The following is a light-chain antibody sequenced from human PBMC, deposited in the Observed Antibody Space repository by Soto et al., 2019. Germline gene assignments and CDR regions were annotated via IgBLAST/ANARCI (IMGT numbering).Light chain of an antibody. Sequence: LTQPASVSGSPGQSIPISCTGTSSDIGAYNSVSWYQQHPGKAPKLMIYEVSNRPSGVSNRFSASKSGNTASLTISGLQAEDEADYYCSSRTTSNPYVFGTGTKVTVL. CDR3: SSRTTSNPYV. J-gene: IGLJ1*01. V-gene: IGLV2-14*01. CDR2: EVS. CDR1: SSDIGAYNS.